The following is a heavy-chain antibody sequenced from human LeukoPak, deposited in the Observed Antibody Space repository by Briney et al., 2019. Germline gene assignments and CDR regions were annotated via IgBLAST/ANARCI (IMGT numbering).Heavy chain of an antibody. D-gene: IGHD4/OR15-4a*01. CDR2: IYTSGGT. Sequence: SETLSLTCTVSGGSISGYYWSWIRQPAGKGLEWIGRIYTSGGTNYNPSLKSRVTMSVDTSKNQFSLKVSSVTAADTAVYYCVGDYGGNLCHSWGQGTLVTVSS. CDR1: GGSISGYY. V-gene: IGHV4-4*07. J-gene: IGHJ5*01. CDR3: VGDYGGNLCHS.